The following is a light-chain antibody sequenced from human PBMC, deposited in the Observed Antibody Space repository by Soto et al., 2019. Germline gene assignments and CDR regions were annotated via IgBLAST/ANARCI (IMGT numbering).Light chain of an antibody. CDR1: SSDVGGYNY. V-gene: IGLV2-8*01. Sequence: QSVLTQPPSASGSPGQSVTISCTGTSSDVGGYNYVSWYQQHPGKAPKLMIYEVSKRPSGVPDRFSGSKSGNTASLTVSGLQAEDEGDYYCNSYVGSNNFHVVFGGGTKVTVL. CDR3: NSYVGSNNFHVV. CDR2: EVS. J-gene: IGLJ2*01.